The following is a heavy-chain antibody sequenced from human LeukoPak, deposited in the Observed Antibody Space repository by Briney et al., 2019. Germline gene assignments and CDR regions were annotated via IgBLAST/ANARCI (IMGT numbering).Heavy chain of an antibody. CDR2: IKQDGSEK. Sequence: GGSLRLSCAASGFTFSSYAVSWVRQAPGKGLEWVANIKQDGSEKYYVDSVKGRFTISRDNAKNSLYLQMNSLRAEDTAVYYCARDYQPYYYDSSGYHYGMDVWGQGTTVTVSS. V-gene: IGHV3-7*01. CDR3: ARDYQPYYYDSSGYHYGMDV. J-gene: IGHJ6*02. CDR1: GFTFSSYA. D-gene: IGHD3-22*01.